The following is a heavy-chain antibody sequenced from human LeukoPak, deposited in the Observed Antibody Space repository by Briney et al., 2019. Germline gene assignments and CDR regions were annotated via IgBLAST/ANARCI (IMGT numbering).Heavy chain of an antibody. Sequence: GGSLRLSCAASGFTFSSYGMHWVRQAPGKGLEWVAVIWYGGSNKYYADSVKGRFTISRDNSKNTLYLQMNSLRAEDTAVYYCAKDIMVAAAGSYYYYYYMDVWGKGTTVTVSS. CDR3: AKDIMVAAAGSYYYYYYMDV. CDR1: GFTFSSYG. V-gene: IGHV3-30*02. J-gene: IGHJ6*03. CDR2: IWYGGSNK. D-gene: IGHD6-13*01.